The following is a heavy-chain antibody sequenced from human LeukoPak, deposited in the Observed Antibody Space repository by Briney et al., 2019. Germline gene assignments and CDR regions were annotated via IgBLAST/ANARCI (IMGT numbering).Heavy chain of an antibody. CDR1: EYSFATYW. CDR3: ARPLQGIVGATGFDY. CDR2: IYPSDSDT. V-gene: IGHV5-51*01. J-gene: IGHJ4*02. D-gene: IGHD1-26*01. Sequence: GESLKISCQGSEYSFATYWIAWLRQMPGKGLEWMGIIYPSDSDTKYSPSFQGQVTISADKSIKTAYLQWSSLKASDTAMYYCARPLQGIVGATGFDYWGQGTLVTVSS.